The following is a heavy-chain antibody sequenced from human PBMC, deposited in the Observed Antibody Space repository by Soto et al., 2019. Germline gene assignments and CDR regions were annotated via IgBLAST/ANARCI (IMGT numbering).Heavy chain of an antibody. CDR1: GYTFTSYA. D-gene: IGHD3-22*01. Sequence: RASVKVSCKASGYTFTSYAMHWVRQAPGQRLEWMGWINAGNGNTKYSQKFQGRVTITRDTSASTAYMELSSLRSEDTAVYYCARDLDRLDGSGYNYFDYWGQGTLVTVSS. J-gene: IGHJ4*02. V-gene: IGHV1-3*01. CDR3: ARDLDRLDGSGYNYFDY. CDR2: INAGNGNT.